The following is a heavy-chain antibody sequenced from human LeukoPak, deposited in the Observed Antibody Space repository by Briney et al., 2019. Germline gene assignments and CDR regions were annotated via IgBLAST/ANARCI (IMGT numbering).Heavy chain of an antibody. CDR3: ARRGRGVAALYYYYYMDV. D-gene: IGHD6-13*01. CDR2: IYYSGST. CDR1: GGSISSYY. V-gene: IGHV4-59*08. Sequence: SETLSLTCTVSGGSISSYYWSWIRQSPEKGLEWIGYIYYSGSTNYNPSLKSRITIVVDTSKNQISLKLSSVTAADTAVYYCARRGRGVAALYYYYYMDVWGKGTTVTVSS. J-gene: IGHJ6*03.